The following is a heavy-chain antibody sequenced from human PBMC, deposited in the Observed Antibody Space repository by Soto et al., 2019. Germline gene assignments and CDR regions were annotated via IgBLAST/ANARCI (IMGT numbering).Heavy chain of an antibody. D-gene: IGHD3-16*01. J-gene: IGHJ4*02. CDR3: AKDHPLHLGARPGGGFDY. V-gene: IGHV3-23*01. Sequence: PGGSLRLSCAASGFTFSSYAMSWVRRAPGKGLEWVSAISGSGGSTYYADSVKGRFTISRDNSKNTLYLQMNSLRAEDTAVYYCAKDHPLHLGARPGGGFDYWGQGTLVTVSS. CDR1: GFTFSSYA. CDR2: ISGSGGST.